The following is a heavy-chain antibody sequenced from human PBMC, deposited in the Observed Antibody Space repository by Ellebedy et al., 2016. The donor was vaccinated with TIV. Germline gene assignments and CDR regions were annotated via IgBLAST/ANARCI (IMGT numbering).Heavy chain of an antibody. V-gene: IGHV5-51*01. CDR3: ARPNAAAFDV. D-gene: IGHD2-15*01. CDR1: GYTFTDYW. J-gene: IGHJ3*01. CDR2: IYPSDSDT. Sequence: GESLKISCKGSGYTFTDYWIGWVRQMPGKGLEWMGIIYPSDSDTRYSPSFQGQVTISVDKSISTAYLQWSSLKASDTAMYYCARPNAAAFDVWGQGTVLIVSS.